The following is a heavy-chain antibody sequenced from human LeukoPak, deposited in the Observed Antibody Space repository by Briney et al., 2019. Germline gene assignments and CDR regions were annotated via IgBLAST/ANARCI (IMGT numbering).Heavy chain of an antibody. Sequence: QPGGSLRLSCAASGFTFSGYSMNWVRQAPGKRLEWVSHISSTSGTIYYADSVKGRFTISRDNAKHSVYLQMNSLRDEDTAVYYCARPGNNYDYWGQGTLVTVSS. D-gene: IGHD2/OR15-2a*01. V-gene: IGHV3-48*02. CDR1: GFTFSGYS. CDR3: ARPGNNYDY. J-gene: IGHJ4*02. CDR2: ISSTSGTI.